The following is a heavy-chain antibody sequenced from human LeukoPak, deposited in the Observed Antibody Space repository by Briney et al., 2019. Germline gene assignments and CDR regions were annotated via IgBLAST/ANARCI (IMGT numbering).Heavy chain of an antibody. CDR1: GGSINSGTFY. V-gene: IGHV4-39*07. CDR2: MYYDGST. J-gene: IGHJ6*03. D-gene: IGHD1-26*01. Sequence: PSETLSLTCTVSGGSINSGTFYWGWIRQPPGKGLEWIGSMYYDGSTNYNPSLKSRVSISLNTSKNQFSLKLTSVTAADTAVYYCAGAEWELSYYIDVWGKGTTVTVSS. CDR3: AGAEWELSYYIDV.